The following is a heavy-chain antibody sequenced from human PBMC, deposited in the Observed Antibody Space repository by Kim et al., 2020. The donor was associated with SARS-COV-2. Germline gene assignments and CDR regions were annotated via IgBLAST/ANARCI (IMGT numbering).Heavy chain of an antibody. CDR1: GFTFSSYA. Sequence: GGSLRLSCAASGFTFSSYAMTWVRQAPGKGLEWVSAISAGSGSTYYADSVKGRFTISRDNSKNTLFLQMSSLRAEDTAVYYCAKVTGSWTPNDAFDIWGQGTMVTVSS. D-gene: IGHD3-10*01. V-gene: IGHV3-23*01. J-gene: IGHJ3*02. CDR2: ISAGSGST. CDR3: AKVTGSWTPNDAFDI.